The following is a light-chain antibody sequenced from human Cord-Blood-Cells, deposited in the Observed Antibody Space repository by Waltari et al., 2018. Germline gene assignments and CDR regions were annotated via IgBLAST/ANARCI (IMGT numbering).Light chain of an antibody. V-gene: IGLV8-61*01. CDR3: VLYMGSGISV. CDR2: STN. CDR1: SGSVSTSYY. Sequence: QTVVTQEPSFSVSPGGTVTLTRGLSSGSVSTSYYPSWYQQTPGQAPRTLIYSTNTRPSGVPDRFSGSILGNKAALTITGAQADDESDYYCVLYMGSGISVFGGGTKLTVL. J-gene: IGLJ3*02.